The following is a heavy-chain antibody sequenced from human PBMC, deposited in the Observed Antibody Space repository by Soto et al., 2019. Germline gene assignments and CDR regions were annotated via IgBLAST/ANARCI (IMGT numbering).Heavy chain of an antibody. Sequence: SETLSLTCAVYGGSFSGYYWSWIRQPPGKGLEWIGYINYSGSTNYNPSLKSRVTISVDTSKNQFSLKLSSVTAADTAVYYCARGAIVVVPAAIFDAFDIWGQGTMVTVSS. CDR2: INYSGST. J-gene: IGHJ3*02. CDR3: ARGAIVVVPAAIFDAFDI. CDR1: GGSFSGYY. V-gene: IGHV4-34*01. D-gene: IGHD2-2*02.